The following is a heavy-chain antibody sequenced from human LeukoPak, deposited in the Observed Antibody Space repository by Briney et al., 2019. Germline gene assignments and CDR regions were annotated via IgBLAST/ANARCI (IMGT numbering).Heavy chain of an antibody. Sequence: SQTLSLTCTVSGGSVSSGDYYWSWIRQPPGKGLEWIGYIYYSGSTYYNPSLKSRVTISVDTSKNQFSLKLSSVTAADTAVYYCARGLPDYYDSSGYDYWGQGTLVTVSS. J-gene: IGHJ4*02. V-gene: IGHV4-30-4*08. CDR1: GGSVSSGDYY. D-gene: IGHD3-22*01. CDR3: ARGLPDYYDSSGYDY. CDR2: IYYSGST.